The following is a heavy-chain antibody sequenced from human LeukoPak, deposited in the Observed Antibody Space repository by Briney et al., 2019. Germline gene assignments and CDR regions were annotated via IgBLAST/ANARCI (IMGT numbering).Heavy chain of an antibody. CDR3: ARIYDSSGYAEDAFDI. J-gene: IGHJ3*02. V-gene: IGHV5-51*01. D-gene: IGHD3-22*01. CDR1: GYSFTSYW. Sequence: GESLKISCKGSGYSFTSYWIGWVRQMPGKGLEWMGLIYPGDSDTRYSPSFQGQVTISADKSISTAYLQWSSLKASDTAMYYCARIYDSSGYAEDAFDIWGQGTMVTVSS. CDR2: IYPGDSDT.